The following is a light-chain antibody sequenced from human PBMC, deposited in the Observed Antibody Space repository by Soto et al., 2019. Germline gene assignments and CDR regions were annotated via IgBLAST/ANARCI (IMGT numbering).Light chain of an antibody. V-gene: IGLV2-14*01. J-gene: IGLJ1*01. CDR2: EVS. CDR1: TSELGSYNF. CDR3: SSYTRSSTYV. Sequence: QSAQTQPASVSGSPGQSITISCTGITSELGSYNFVSWYQQHPGKVPKLIIYEVSNRPSGVSNRFSGSKSGNTASLTISGLQAEDEADYYCSSYTRSSTYVFGTGTKVTVL.